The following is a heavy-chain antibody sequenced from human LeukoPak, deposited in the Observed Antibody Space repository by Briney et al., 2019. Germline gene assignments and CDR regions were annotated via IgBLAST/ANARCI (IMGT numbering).Heavy chain of an antibody. V-gene: IGHV1-46*01. D-gene: IGHD6-13*01. CDR1: GYTFTSYY. CDR3: ARERAAAHSWFGP. Sequence: ASVKVSCKASGYTFTSYYMHWVRQAPGQGLEWMGIINPSGGSTSYAQKFRGRVTMTRDTSTSTVYMELSSLRSEDTAVYYCARERAAAHSWFGPWGQGTLVTVSS. J-gene: IGHJ5*02. CDR2: INPSGGST.